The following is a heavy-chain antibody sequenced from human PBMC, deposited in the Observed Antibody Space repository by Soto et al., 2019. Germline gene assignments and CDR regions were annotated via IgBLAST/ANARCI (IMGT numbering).Heavy chain of an antibody. CDR1: GGSISSYY. CDR3: ARSKVLGNFGVVAI. J-gene: IGHJ4*02. V-gene: IGHV4-59*08. D-gene: IGHD3-3*01. Sequence: QVQLQESGPGLVKPSETLSLTCTVSGGSISSYYWSWIRQPPGKGLEWIRYIYYSGSTNYNPSLKRRVTMSVDTSQNQFSLKLSSVTAADTAVYYCARSKVLGNFGVVAIWGQGTLVTVSS. CDR2: IYYSGST.